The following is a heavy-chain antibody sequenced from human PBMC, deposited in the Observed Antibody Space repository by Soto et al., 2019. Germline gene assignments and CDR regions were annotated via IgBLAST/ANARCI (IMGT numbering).Heavy chain of an antibody. CDR3: ASGIQLWLRRINNGYSG. D-gene: IGHD5-18*01. Sequence: QVQLVQSGAEVKKPESSVKVSCKAPGGTFSTYAISWVRQAPGQGLEWMGGIIPMFGTANYAQRFQNIVTITADESTNTVYMGLSSLRSEDTAVYFCASGIQLWLRRINNGYSGWGQGTLVTVSS. J-gene: IGHJ4*02. CDR2: IIPMFGTA. V-gene: IGHV1-69*12. CDR1: GGTFSTYA.